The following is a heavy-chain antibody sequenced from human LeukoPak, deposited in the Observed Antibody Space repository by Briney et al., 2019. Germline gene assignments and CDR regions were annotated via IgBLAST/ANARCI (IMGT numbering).Heavy chain of an antibody. J-gene: IGHJ4*02. CDR1: GYTFTSYG. CDR2: ISAYNGNT. V-gene: IGHV1-18*01. CDR3: ARDLGPIVGAYFDY. Sequence: ASVKVSCKASGYTFTSYGISWVRQAPGQGLEWMGWISAYNGNTNYVQKLQGRVTMTTDTSTSTAYMELKSLRSDDTAVYYCARDLGPIVGAYFDYWGQGTLVTVSS. D-gene: IGHD1-26*01.